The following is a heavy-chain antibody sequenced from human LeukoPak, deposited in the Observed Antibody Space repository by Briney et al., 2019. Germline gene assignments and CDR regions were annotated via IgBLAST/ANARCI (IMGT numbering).Heavy chain of an antibody. CDR1: ANTFTQYA. V-gene: IGHV1-46*01. J-gene: IGHJ4*02. CDR2: INPSGGSI. Sequence: ASVKVSCKSSANTFTQYAIRWVRQAPGQGLEWMGIINPSGGSIRYAQKFQGRVTMTRDTSTSTVYMELSSLRSEDTAVYYCARDGYLWRHDYWGQGTLVTVSS. D-gene: IGHD3-22*01. CDR3: ARDGYLWRHDY.